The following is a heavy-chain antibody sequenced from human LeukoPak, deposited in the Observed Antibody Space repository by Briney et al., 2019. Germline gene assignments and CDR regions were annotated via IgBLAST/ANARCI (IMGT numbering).Heavy chain of an antibody. V-gene: IGHV3-74*01. CDR1: GFTFSSYW. D-gene: IGHD6-19*01. CDR3: AKDPTLYSSGWFPPAVDY. J-gene: IGHJ4*02. Sequence: GGSLRLSCAASGFTFSSYWMHWVRQAPGKGLVWVSRINPDGSRTNYADSVKGRFTISRDNAKNTLYLQMNSLRAEDTAVYYCAKDPTLYSSGWFPPAVDYWGQGTLVTVSS. CDR2: INPDGSRT.